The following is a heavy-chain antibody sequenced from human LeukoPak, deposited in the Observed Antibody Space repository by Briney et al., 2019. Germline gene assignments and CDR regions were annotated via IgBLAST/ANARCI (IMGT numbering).Heavy chain of an antibody. J-gene: IGHJ5*02. CDR3: ARYYDFWGEFDP. D-gene: IGHD3-3*01. Sequence: ASVKVSCKASGYTFTSYGISWVRQAPGQGLEWMGWINTYNGNTNYAQKLQGRVTMTTDTSTGTAYMELRSLRSDDTAVYYCARYYDFWGEFDPWGQGTPVTASS. CDR1: GYTFTSYG. V-gene: IGHV1-18*01. CDR2: INTYNGNT.